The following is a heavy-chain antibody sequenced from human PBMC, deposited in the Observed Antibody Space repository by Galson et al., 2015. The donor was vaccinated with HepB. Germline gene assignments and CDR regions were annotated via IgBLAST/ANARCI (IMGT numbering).Heavy chain of an antibody. D-gene: IGHD2-15*01. J-gene: IGHJ4*02. CDR2: ISYDGSNK. V-gene: IGHV3-30-3*01. CDR3: AGGYCSGGSCSFDY. Sequence: SLRLSCAASGFTFSSYAMHWVRQAPGKGLEWVAVISYDGSNKYYADSVKGRFTISRDNSKNTLYLQMNSLRAEDTAVYYCAGGYCSGGSCSFDYWGQGTLVTVSS. CDR1: GFTFSSYA.